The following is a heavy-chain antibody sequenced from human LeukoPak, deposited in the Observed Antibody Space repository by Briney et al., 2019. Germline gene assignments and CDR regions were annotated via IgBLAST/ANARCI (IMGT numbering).Heavy chain of an antibody. Sequence: PSETLSLTCTVSGGSISSGSYYWSWIRQPAGKGLEWIGRIYTSGSTNYNPSLKSRVTISVDTSKNQFSLKLSSVTAADTAVYYCARRRWVRSIDYWGQGTLVTVSS. CDR3: ARRRWVRSIDY. V-gene: IGHV4-61*02. D-gene: IGHD4-23*01. CDR2: IYTSGST. CDR1: GGSISSGSYY. J-gene: IGHJ4*02.